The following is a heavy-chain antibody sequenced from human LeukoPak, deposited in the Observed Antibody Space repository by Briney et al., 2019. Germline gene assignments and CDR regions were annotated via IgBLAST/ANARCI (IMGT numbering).Heavy chain of an antibody. CDR1: GFTFGDYT. CDR3: SVDIGDF. J-gene: IGHJ4*02. V-gene: IGHV3-49*04. D-gene: IGHD2-2*03. Sequence: GRSLRLSCTTSGFTFGDYTMTWVRQAPGKGLEWVGFIRNKDYGGTTEYAASVRGRFTISRDDSKSIAYLQMNSLKTDDTAVYYCSVDIGDFWGQGTLVTVSS. CDR2: IRNKDYGGTT.